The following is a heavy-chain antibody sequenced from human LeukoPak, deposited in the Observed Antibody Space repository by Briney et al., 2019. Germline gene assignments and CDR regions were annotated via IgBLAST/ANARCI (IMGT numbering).Heavy chain of an antibody. CDR3: AKDKYYYGSGSSEGYFDY. CDR2: ISYDGSNK. J-gene: IGHJ4*02. V-gene: IGHV3-30*18. D-gene: IGHD3-10*01. Sequence: GGSLGLSCAASGFTFSSYGMHWVRQAPGKGLEWVAVISYDGSNKYYADSVKGRFTISRDNSKNTLYLQMNSLRAEDTAVYYCAKDKYYYGSGSSEGYFDYWGQGTLVTVSS. CDR1: GFTFSSYG.